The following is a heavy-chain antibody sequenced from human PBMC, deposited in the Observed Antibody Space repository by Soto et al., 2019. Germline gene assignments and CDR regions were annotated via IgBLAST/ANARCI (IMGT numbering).Heavy chain of an antibody. CDR3: ARDRAMATMTFDS. J-gene: IGHJ4*02. CDR2: VNPEGTSV. CDR1: GFAFSDYY. V-gene: IGHV3-11*01. Sequence: GGSLRLSCEASGFAFSDYYMAWIRQHPGEGPQWIAFVNPEGTSVFHPDSVKGRFTIARENARNSLSLHMTSLRVEDTATYYCARDRAMATMTFDSWGQGSQVTVSS. D-gene: IGHD2-21*02.